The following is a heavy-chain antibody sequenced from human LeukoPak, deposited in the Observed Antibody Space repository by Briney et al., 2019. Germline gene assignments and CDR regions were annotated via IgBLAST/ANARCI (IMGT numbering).Heavy chain of an antibody. J-gene: IGHJ4*02. CDR2: ISSSSNYI. V-gene: IGHV3-21*01. CDR3: ASRHDLID. Sequence: GGSLRLSCAASGFTFSSYTMNWVRQAPGKGLEWVSSISSSSNYIYYADSLEGRFTISRDNARNSLYLQMNSLRAEDTAVYYCASRHDLIDWGQGTLVTVFS. D-gene: IGHD2-21*01. CDR1: GFTFSSYT.